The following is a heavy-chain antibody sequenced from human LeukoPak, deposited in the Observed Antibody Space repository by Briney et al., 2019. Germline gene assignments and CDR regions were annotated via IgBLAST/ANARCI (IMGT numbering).Heavy chain of an antibody. V-gene: IGHV1-18*01. Sequence: GASVTVTFQATGYTLPRYGLSWVGPPRCKGLAWMGCSCAYNGNTNYAQRLQGRVTMPADTSTSTAYMELRSLRSDDTAVYYCARHAPSYSSGWYYFDYWGQGTLVTVSS. CDR1: GYTLPRYG. J-gene: IGHJ4*02. CDR3: ARHAPSYSSGWYYFDY. D-gene: IGHD6-19*01. CDR2: SCAYNGNT.